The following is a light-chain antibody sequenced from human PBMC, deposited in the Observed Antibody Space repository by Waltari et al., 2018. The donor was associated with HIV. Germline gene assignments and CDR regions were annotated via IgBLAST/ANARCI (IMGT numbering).Light chain of an antibody. CDR3: QQYNNYWT. CDR2: KAS. V-gene: IGKV1-5*03. J-gene: IGKJ1*01. Sequence: DIQMTQSPSTLSASVGDRVTLTCRASQSISTSLAWYQQKPGKAPKLLIYKASNLESGVPSRFSGSGSGTEFTLTISSLQPDDFATYYCQQYNNYWTFGQGTKVEIK. CDR1: QSISTS.